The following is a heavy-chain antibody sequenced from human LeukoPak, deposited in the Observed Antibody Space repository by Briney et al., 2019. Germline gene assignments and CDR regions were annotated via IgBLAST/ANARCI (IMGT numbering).Heavy chain of an antibody. D-gene: IGHD3-22*01. V-gene: IGHV3-15*01. CDR1: GFTFSNAW. CDR2: IKSKTDGGTT. J-gene: IGHJ4*02. CDR3: TTTYYYDSSGESRDY. Sequence: GGSLRLSFAASGFTFSNAWMSWVRQAPGKGLEWVGRIKSKTDGGTTDYAAPVKGRFTISRDDSKNTLYLQMNSLKTEDTAVYYCTTTYYYDSSGESRDYWGQGTLVTVSS.